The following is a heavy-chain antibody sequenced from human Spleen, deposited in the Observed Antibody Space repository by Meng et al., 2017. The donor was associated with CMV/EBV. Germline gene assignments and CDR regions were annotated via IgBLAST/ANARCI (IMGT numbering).Heavy chain of an antibody. J-gene: IGHJ4*02. CDR2: FNHSGST. Sequence: SETLSLTCAVYGGSFSGYYWSWIRQPPGKGLEWIGEFNHSGSTNYNPSLKSRVTISVDTSKNQFSLKLSSVTAADTAVYYCARGLPDYCSSTSCRGFDYWGQGTLVTVSS. CDR1: GGSFSGYY. D-gene: IGHD2-2*01. CDR3: ARGLPDYCSSTSCRGFDY. V-gene: IGHV4-34*01.